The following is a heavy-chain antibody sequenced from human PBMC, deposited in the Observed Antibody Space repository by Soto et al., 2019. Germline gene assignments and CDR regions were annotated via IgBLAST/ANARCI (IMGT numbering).Heavy chain of an antibody. Sequence: PSETLSLTCTVSGGSINNYFWSWIRQPPGRGLEWVGYIYYTGSTYYNPSLKSRVTILIDTSKNHFSLRLSSVTAADTAVYYCARDKITGLFDYWGQGTLVTVSS. CDR3: ARDKITGLFDY. CDR1: GGSINNYF. V-gene: IGHV4-59*01. CDR2: IYYTGST. J-gene: IGHJ4*02. D-gene: IGHD2-8*02.